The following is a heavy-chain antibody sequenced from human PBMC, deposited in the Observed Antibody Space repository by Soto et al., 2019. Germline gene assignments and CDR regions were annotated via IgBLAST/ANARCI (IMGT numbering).Heavy chain of an antibody. CDR1: GGTVSNSA. J-gene: IGHJ6*04. CDR3: ARARERLQGGGNYSYSLDV. Sequence: QVQLENSGAEVKQPGSSVRVSCKASGGTVSNSAISWVRQAPGPGLEWMGGIMPIFRTPDYAQKFQGSVTISADESTSTAYLELYGLRSDYTAVYYCARARERLQGGGNYSYSLDVWGKGTPFTSSS. CDR2: IMPIFRTP. D-gene: IGHD6-25*01. V-gene: IGHV1-69*12.